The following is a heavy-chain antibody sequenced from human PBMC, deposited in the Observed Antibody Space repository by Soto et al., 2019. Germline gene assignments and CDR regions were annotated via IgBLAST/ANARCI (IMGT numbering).Heavy chain of an antibody. CDR1: GFTFSSYA. CDR2: ISGSGGST. D-gene: IGHD3-3*01. CDR3: AKDWPPYGFDYYYYMDV. J-gene: IGHJ6*03. Sequence: GGSLRLSCAASGFTFSSYAMSWVRQAPGKGLEWVSAISGSGGSTYYADSVKGRFTISRDNSKNTLYLQMNSLRAEDTAVYYCAKDWPPYGFDYYYYMDVWGKGTTVTVSS. V-gene: IGHV3-23*01.